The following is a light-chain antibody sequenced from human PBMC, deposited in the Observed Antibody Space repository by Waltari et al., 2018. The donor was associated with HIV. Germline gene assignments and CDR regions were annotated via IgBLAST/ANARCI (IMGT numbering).Light chain of an antibody. CDR3: QQYSGAPYT. Sequence: DIQMTQSPSTLSASVGDRVTITCRASQSVTGWLAWYQQKPGKAPKLLIYKASNLASGVPSRFSGSESGTDFTLTIRSLQPDDFATYYCQQYSGAPYTFAQGTKLEIK. CDR1: QSVTGW. V-gene: IGKV1-5*03. CDR2: KAS. J-gene: IGKJ2*01.